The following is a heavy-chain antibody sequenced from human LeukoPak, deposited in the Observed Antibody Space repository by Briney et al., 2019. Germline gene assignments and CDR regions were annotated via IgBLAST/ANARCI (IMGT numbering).Heavy chain of an antibody. CDR3: AREGWFYGSGPTNAFDI. Sequence: GGSLRLSCAASGFTFSSYSMNWVRQAPGKGLEWVSYISSSSSTIYYADSVKGRFTISRDNAKNSLYLQMNSLRAEDTAVYYCAREGWFYGSGPTNAFDIWGQGTMVTVSS. V-gene: IGHV3-48*01. D-gene: IGHD3-10*01. CDR2: ISSSSSTI. J-gene: IGHJ3*02. CDR1: GFTFSSYS.